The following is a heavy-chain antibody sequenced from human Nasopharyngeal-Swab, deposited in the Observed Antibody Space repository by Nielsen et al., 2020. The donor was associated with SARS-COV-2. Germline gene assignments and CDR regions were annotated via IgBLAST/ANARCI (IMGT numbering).Heavy chain of an antibody. CDR2: ISYDGSNK. J-gene: IGHJ4*02. Sequence: GESLKISCAASGFTFSNYGMHWVRQAPGKGLEWVAVISYDGSNKYYADSVKGRFTISRDNSKNTLYLQMNSLRAEDTAVYYCAKGKGVDTAMVFDYWGQGTLVTVSS. V-gene: IGHV3-30*18. D-gene: IGHD5-18*01. CDR1: GFTFSNYG. CDR3: AKGKGVDTAMVFDY.